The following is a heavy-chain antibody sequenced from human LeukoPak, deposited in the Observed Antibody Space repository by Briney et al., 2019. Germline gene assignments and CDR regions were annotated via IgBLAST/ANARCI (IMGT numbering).Heavy chain of an antibody. CDR2: ISYDGSNK. CDR3: AKVGLDY. CDR1: GFTFSNAW. V-gene: IGHV3-30*18. Sequence: PGGSLRLSCAASGFTFSNAWMSWVRQAPGKGLEWVAVISYDGSNKYYADSVKGRFTISRDNSKNTLYLQMNSLRAEDTAVYYCAKVGLDYWGQGTLVTVSS. J-gene: IGHJ4*02. D-gene: IGHD3-10*01.